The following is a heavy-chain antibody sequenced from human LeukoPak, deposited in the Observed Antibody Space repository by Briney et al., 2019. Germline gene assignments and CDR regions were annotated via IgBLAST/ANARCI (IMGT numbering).Heavy chain of an antibody. CDR3: ARRLRSRYCSSTSCFCFDY. CDR2: IYYSGST. V-gene: IGHV4-39*01. Sequence: SETLSLTCTVSGGSISSSSYYWGWIRQPPGKGLEWIGSIYYSGSTYYNPSLKSRVTISVDTSKNQLSLELSSVTAADTAVYYCARRLRSRYCSSTSCFCFDYWGQGTLATVSS. J-gene: IGHJ4*02. D-gene: IGHD2-2*01. CDR1: GGSISSSSYY.